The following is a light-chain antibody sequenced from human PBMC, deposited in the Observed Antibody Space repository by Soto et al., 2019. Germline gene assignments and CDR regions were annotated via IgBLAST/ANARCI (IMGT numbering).Light chain of an antibody. V-gene: IGKV3-20*01. Sequence: EIVLTQSPGTLSLSPGERATLSCRASQSVGRNYLAWYQQKPGQAPRLLIFGASSRATGIPDRFSGSGSGTDFTLIISRLEPEDFAVYYCQQYASSPLTFGGGTKVEIK. CDR1: QSVGRNY. CDR3: QQYASSPLT. CDR2: GAS. J-gene: IGKJ4*01.